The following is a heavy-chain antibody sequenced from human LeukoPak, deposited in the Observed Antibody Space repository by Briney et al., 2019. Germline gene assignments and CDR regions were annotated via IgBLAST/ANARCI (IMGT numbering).Heavy chain of an antibody. V-gene: IGHV3-48*03. D-gene: IGHD5-24*01. CDR3: ARVGGYNSYFDY. Sequence: AGGSLRLSCAASGFTFSSYEMNWVRQAPGKGLEWVSYISSSGSTIYYADSVKGRFTISRDNAKNSLYLQMNSLRAEDTAVYYCARVGGYNSYFDYWGQGSLVTVSS. CDR2: ISSSGSTI. J-gene: IGHJ4*02. CDR1: GFTFSSYE.